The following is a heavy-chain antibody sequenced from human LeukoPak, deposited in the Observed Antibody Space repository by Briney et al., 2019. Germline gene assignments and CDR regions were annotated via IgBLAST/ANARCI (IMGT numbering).Heavy chain of an antibody. D-gene: IGHD1-7*01. V-gene: IGHV1-69*05. J-gene: IGHJ3*02. CDR2: IIPIFGTA. CDR1: GGTFSSYA. CDR3: GGGTIDAFDI. Sequence: ASVKVSCKASGGTFSSYAISWVRQAPGQGLEWMGGIIPIFGTANYAQKFQGRVTITTDESTSTAYMELSSLRSEDTAVYYCGGGTIDAFDIWGQGTMVTVSS.